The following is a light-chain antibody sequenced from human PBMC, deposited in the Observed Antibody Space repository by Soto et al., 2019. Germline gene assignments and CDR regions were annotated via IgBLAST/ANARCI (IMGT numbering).Light chain of an antibody. Sequence: DIQMTQSPSTLSASVGDRVTIACRASQTITRWLAWYQQKPGKAPKLLIFDASTLESGVPSRFSGSGYGTEFTLTISSLQPEDFATYYCQQYHTFWTFGQGTTVEVK. V-gene: IGKV1-5*01. CDR3: QQYHTFWT. CDR2: DAS. J-gene: IGKJ1*01. CDR1: QTITRW.